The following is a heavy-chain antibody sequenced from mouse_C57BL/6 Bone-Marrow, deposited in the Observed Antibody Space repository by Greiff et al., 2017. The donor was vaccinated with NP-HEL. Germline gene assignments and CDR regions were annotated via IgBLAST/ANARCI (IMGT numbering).Heavy chain of an antibody. CDR1: GFTFSSYG. CDR2: ISSGGSYT. V-gene: IGHV5-6*01. CDR3: ARHEGDGYYFDY. D-gene: IGHD2-3*01. J-gene: IGHJ2*01. Sequence: EVQVVESGGDLVKPGGSLKLSCAASGFTFSSYGMSWVRQTPDKRLEWVATISSGGSYTYYPASVKGRFTISRDNAKNTLYLQMSSLKSEDTAMYYCARHEGDGYYFDYWGQGTTLTVSS.